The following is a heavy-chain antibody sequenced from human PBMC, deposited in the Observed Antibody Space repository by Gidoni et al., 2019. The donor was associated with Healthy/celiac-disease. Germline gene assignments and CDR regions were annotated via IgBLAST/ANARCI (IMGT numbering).Heavy chain of an antibody. CDR3: ARPPGYGGPGY. CDR1: GFTFSIYS. J-gene: IGHJ4*02. Sequence: EVQLVESGGGLVKPGGYLRLYCEASGFTFSIYSMKWVRQAPGKELEWVSSISSSSSYIYYADSVKGRFTISRDNAKNSLYLKMNSLRAEDTAVYYCARPPGYGGPGYWGQGTLVTVSS. V-gene: IGHV3-21*01. CDR2: ISSSSSYI. D-gene: IGHD4-17*01.